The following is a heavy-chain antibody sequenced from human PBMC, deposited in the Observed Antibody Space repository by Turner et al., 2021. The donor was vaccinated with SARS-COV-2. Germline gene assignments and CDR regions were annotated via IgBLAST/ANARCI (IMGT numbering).Heavy chain of an antibody. Sequence: QVQLMEYGGGVVQPGRYLRLCCAAHGCSFRSYALHWVRQAPGKELEWVAVISYDGSNKYYADSVKGRFTISRDNSKNTLYLQMNSLRAEDTSVYFCARGEYYYGSSGYYNPNWFDPWGQGTLVTVSS. CDR3: ARGEYYYGSSGYYNPNWFDP. CDR1: GCSFRSYA. D-gene: IGHD3-22*01. CDR2: ISYDGSNK. V-gene: IGHV3-30*04. J-gene: IGHJ5*02.